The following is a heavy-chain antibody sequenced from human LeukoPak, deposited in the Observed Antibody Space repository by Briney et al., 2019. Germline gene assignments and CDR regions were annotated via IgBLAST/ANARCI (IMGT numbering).Heavy chain of an antibody. CDR1: GYTFTGYY. V-gene: IGHV1-2*02. J-gene: IGHJ4*02. Sequence: ASVKVSCKASGYTFTGYYLHWVRQAPGQGLEWMGWINPNSGGTNYAQKFQGRVTMTRDTSISTAYMELRRLKSDDTAVYYCARVTDYGDLWIDYWGQGTLVTVSS. CDR2: INPNSGGT. CDR3: ARVTDYGDLWIDY. D-gene: IGHD4-17*01.